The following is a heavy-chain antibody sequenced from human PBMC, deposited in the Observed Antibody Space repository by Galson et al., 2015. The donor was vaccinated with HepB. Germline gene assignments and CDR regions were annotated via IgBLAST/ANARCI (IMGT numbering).Heavy chain of an antibody. CDR1: GFTFSSYD. D-gene: IGHD1-26*01. J-gene: IGHJ3*02. V-gene: IGHV3-13*01. Sequence: SLRLSCAASGFTFSSYDMHWVRQATGKGLEWVSAIGTAGDTYYPGSVKGRFTISRENAKNSLYLQMNSLRAGDTAVYYCARMYRDDAFDIWGQGTMVTVSS. CDR2: IGTAGDT. CDR3: ARMYRDDAFDI.